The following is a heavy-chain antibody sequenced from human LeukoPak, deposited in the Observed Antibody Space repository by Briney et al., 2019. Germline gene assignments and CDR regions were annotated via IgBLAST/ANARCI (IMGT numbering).Heavy chain of an antibody. D-gene: IGHD1-26*01. V-gene: IGHV3-21*01. Sequence: GGSLRLSCAASGFTFSSYSMNWVRQAPGKGLEWVSSISSSSSYIYYADSVKGRFTISRDNAKNSLYLQMNSLRAEDTAVYYCARDRGGSAEYYFDYWGQGTLVTVSS. CDR1: GFTFSSYS. CDR2: ISSSSSYI. CDR3: ARDRGGSAEYYFDY. J-gene: IGHJ4*02.